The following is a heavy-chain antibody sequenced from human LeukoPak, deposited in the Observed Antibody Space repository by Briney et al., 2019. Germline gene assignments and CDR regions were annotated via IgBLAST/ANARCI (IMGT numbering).Heavy chain of an antibody. CDR1: GGSISGGSISGYH. V-gene: IGHV4-61*02. J-gene: IGHJ5*02. CDR3: ARARQYSGLET. D-gene: IGHD2/OR15-2a*01. CDR2: IYTSGST. Sequence: SETLSLTCSDSGGSISGGSISGYHWSWIRQPAGKGLEWIGRIYTSGSTNYNPSLKSRVTISVDTSKNQFSLKLSSVTAADTAVYYCARARQYSGLETWGQGTLVTVSS.